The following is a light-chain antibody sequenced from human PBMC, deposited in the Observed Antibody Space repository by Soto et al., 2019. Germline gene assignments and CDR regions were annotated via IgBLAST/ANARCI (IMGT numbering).Light chain of an antibody. CDR1: SSDVGGYNY. CDR3: SSYTSSSTYV. J-gene: IGLJ1*01. Sequence: QSASVSGSPGQSIAISCTGTSSDVGGYNYVSWYQQHPGKAPKLMIYEVSNRPSGVSNRFSGSKSGNTASLTISGLQAEDEADYYCSSYTSSSTYVFGTGTKVTVL. CDR2: EVS. V-gene: IGLV2-14*01.